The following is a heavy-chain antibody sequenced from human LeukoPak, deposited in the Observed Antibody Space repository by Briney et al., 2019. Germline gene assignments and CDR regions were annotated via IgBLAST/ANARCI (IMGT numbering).Heavy chain of an antibody. Sequence: GGSLRLSCAASGFTFSSYSMNWVRQAPRKGLEWVSSISSSSSYIYYADSVKGRFTISRDNAKNSLYLQMNSLRAEDTAVYYCARVGYCSSTSCYLRISDAFDIWGQGTMVTVSS. CDR3: ARVGYCSSTSCYLRISDAFDI. J-gene: IGHJ3*02. V-gene: IGHV3-21*01. CDR2: ISSSSSYI. CDR1: GFTFSSYS. D-gene: IGHD2-2*01.